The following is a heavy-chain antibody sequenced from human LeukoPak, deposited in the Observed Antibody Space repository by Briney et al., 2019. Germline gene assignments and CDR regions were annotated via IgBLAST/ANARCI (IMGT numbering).Heavy chain of an antibody. CDR2: ISGSGAST. V-gene: IGHV3-23*01. CDR1: GFTFSTYS. J-gene: IGHJ4*02. Sequence: GGSLRLSCAASGFTFSTYSMSWVRQAPGKGLEWVSDISGSGASTYSADSVKGRFTISRDNSRNTLYLQMNSLRAEDTAVYYCATHILFWSGLFDSWGQGALVSVSS. CDR3: ATHILFWSGLFDS. D-gene: IGHD3-3*01.